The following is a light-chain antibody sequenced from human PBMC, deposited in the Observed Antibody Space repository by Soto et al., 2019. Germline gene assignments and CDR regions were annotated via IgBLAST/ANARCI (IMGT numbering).Light chain of an antibody. Sequence: QSVLNQPPSASGTPGQRVTNSCSGSSSNIGSNTVNWYQQLSGTAPKLLIYSNDQRPSGVPDRFSGSKSGTSASLAISGLQSEDEADYYCAAWDDTLNGYVFGAGTKVTVL. V-gene: IGLV1-44*01. CDR2: SND. J-gene: IGLJ1*01. CDR1: SSNIGSNT. CDR3: AAWDDTLNGYV.